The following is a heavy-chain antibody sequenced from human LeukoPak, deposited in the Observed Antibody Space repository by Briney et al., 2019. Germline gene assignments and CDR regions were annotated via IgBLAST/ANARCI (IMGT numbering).Heavy chain of an antibody. CDR1: GFTFDDYA. Sequence: TGGSLRLSCAASGFTFDDYAMHWVRQAPGKGLEWVAVISYDGSNKYYADSVKGRFTISRDNSKNTLYLQMNSLRAEDTAVYYCAKEAVLMVYAIPNWFDPWGQGTLVTVSS. CDR3: AKEAVLMVYAIPNWFDP. D-gene: IGHD2-8*01. CDR2: ISYDGSNK. V-gene: IGHV3-30*18. J-gene: IGHJ5*02.